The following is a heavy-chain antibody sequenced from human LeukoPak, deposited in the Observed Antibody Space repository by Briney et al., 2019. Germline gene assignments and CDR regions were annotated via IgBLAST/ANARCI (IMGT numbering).Heavy chain of an antibody. CDR3: AREDYDFWSGRGGIDY. CDR1: GGSFSGYY. J-gene: IGHJ4*02. D-gene: IGHD3-3*01. V-gene: IGHV4-34*01. Sequence: SETLSLTCAVYGGSFSGYYWSWIRQPPGKGLEWIGEINHSGSTNYNPSLKSRVTISVDTSKNQFSLKLSSVTAADTAVYYCAREDYDFWSGRGGIDYWGQGTLVTVSS. CDR2: INHSGST.